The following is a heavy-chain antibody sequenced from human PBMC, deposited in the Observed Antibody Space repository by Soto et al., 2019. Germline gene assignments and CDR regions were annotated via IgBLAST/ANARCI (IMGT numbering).Heavy chain of an antibody. CDR1: GFTFSGSA. V-gene: IGHV3-73*01. J-gene: IGHJ4*02. CDR2: IRSKADSYAT. Sequence: EVQLVESGGGLVQPGGSLKLSCAASGFTFSGSAMHWVRQSSGKGLEWVGRIRSKADSYATAYAASVKGRFTISRDDSKNTAYLQMNSLKTEDTAVYYCTTPAYDFWSGYSDYWGQGTLVTVSS. D-gene: IGHD3-3*01. CDR3: TTPAYDFWSGYSDY.